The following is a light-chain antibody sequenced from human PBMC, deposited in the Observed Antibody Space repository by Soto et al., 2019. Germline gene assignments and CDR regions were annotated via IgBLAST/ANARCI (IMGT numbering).Light chain of an antibody. V-gene: IGKV3-20*01. Sequence: IVLTQSPGTLSFSPGERATLSCRASQSVTRNYLAWYQQKPGQAPRLLIYGASSRAIGIPDRFSGSGSGTDFTLTISRLEPEDFAVYYCQQYGGSPQTFGQGTKVDI. CDR1: QSVTRNY. J-gene: IGKJ1*01. CDR3: QQYGGSPQT. CDR2: GAS.